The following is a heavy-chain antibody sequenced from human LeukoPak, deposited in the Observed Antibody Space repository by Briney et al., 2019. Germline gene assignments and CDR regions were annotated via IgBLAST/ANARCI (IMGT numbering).Heavy chain of an antibody. CDR1: GGSISSSSYY. CDR3: VIVATIWYNWFDP. V-gene: IGHV4-39*07. Sequence: PSETLSLTCTVSGGSISSSSYYWGWIRQPPGKGLEWIGSIYYSGSTYYNPSLKSRVTISVETSKNQFSLKLSSVTAADTAVYYCVIVATIWYNWFDPWGQGTLVTVSS. J-gene: IGHJ5*02. D-gene: IGHD3-10*01. CDR2: IYYSGST.